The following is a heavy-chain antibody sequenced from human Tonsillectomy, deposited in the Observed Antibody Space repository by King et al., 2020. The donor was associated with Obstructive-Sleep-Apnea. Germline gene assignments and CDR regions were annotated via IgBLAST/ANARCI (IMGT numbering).Heavy chain of an antibody. CDR1: GFTFSDFG. CDR3: VGDSWGDGNDQGGVDY. Sequence: VQLVESGGGVVQPGGSLRLSCAVSGFTFSDFGIHWVRQAPGKGLDWVTVISSYGNNKYYADSVKGRFTISRDDSKTMVYLQMNSLTAEDTAVYFCVGDSWGDGNDQGGVDYWGQGTLVTVSS. CDR2: ISSYGNNK. D-gene: IGHD1-1*01. V-gene: IGHV3-30*03. J-gene: IGHJ4*02.